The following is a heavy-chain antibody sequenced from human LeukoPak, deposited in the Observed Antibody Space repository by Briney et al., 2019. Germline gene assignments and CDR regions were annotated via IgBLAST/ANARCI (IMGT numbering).Heavy chain of an antibody. CDR2: IYTSGST. V-gene: IGHV4-4*07. Sequence: SETLSLTCTVSGGSTSSYYWSWIRQPAGKGLEWIGRIYTSGSTNYNPSLKSRVTMSVDTSKNQFSLKLSSVTAADTAVYYCASSSWSRSYYYYYMDVWGKGTTVTVSS. CDR3: ASSSWSRSYYYYYMDV. D-gene: IGHD6-13*01. J-gene: IGHJ6*03. CDR1: GGSTSSYY.